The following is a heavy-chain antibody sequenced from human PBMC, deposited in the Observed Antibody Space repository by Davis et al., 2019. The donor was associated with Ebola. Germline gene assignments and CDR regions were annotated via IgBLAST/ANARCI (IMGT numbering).Heavy chain of an antibody. D-gene: IGHD1-26*01. CDR1: GYTFTDYY. V-gene: IGHV1-18*04. CDR3: ASPGPVGGSYLHY. Sequence: AASVKVSCKASGYTFTDYYIHWVRQAPGQGLEWMGWISAYNGNTNYAQKLQGRVTMTRDTSTSTVYLELSSLGSEDTAVYYCASPGPVGGSYLHYWGQGTLVTVSS. J-gene: IGHJ4*02. CDR2: ISAYNGNT.